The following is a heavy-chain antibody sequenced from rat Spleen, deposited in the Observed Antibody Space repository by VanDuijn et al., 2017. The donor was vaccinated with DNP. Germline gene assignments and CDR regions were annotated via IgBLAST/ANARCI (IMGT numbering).Heavy chain of an antibody. CDR3: TRDLHFGYNYAFDY. CDR1: GFTFSDYY. V-gene: IGHV5-22*01. D-gene: IGHD1-4*01. Sequence: EVQLVESGGGLVQPGKSLKLSCAASGFTFSDYYMAWVRQAPKKGLEWVASVGYQGSGISYGNSVKGRFTVSRDDAKNTLYLQMTSLRSEDTAAYFCTRDLHFGYNYAFDYWGQGVMVSVSS. J-gene: IGHJ2*01. CDR2: VGYQGSGI.